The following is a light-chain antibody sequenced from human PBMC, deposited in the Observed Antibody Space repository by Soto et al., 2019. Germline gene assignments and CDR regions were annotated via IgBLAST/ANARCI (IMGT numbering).Light chain of an antibody. CDR2: HAS. CDR1: QSVSNK. V-gene: IGKV3D-15*02. Sequence: VVMTQSPATLSVSPGERATLSCRASQSVSNKLAWYQQKPGQAPRLLIYHASARATGIPARFSGRGSGTEFTLTISILQPDVVAVYYWQQEYSLPITFGQGTRLEVK. CDR3: QQEYSLPIT. J-gene: IGKJ5*01.